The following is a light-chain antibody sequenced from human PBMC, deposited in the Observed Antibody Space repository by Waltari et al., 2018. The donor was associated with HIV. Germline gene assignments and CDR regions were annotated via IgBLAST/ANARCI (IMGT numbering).Light chain of an antibody. CDR1: QSVSRN. Sequence: EIVMTQSPANLSVSPGERATLSCRASQSVSRNLAWYQQKPGQAPRLLIYGASTRATGIPARFSGSGSGTEFTLTISSLQSEDFAVYYCQQYNNWGTFGQGTKVEIK. CDR2: GAS. J-gene: IGKJ1*01. V-gene: IGKV3-15*01. CDR3: QQYNNWGT.